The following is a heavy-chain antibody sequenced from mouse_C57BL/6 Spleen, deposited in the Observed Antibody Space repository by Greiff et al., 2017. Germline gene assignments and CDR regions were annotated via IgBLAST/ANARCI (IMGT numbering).Heavy chain of an antibody. CDR2: INYDGSST. J-gene: IGHJ4*01. D-gene: IGHD2-3*01. CDR3: ARERDDGYDYYAMDY. CDR1: GFTFSDYY. Sequence: EVKLMESEGGLVQPGSSMKLSCTASGFTFSDYYMAWVRQVPEKGLEWVANINYDGSSTYYLDSLKSRFIISRDNAKNILYLQMSSLKSEDTATYYGARERDDGYDYYAMDYWGQGTSVTVSS. V-gene: IGHV5-16*01.